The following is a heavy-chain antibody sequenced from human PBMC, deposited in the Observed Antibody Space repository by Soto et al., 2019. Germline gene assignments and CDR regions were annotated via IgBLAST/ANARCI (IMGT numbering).Heavy chain of an antibody. D-gene: IGHD3-22*01. CDR2: IYSGGST. V-gene: IGHV3-53*01. CDR3: ASSGDSGYYYYFDY. J-gene: IGHJ4*02. CDR1: GFTVSSNY. Sequence: GGSLRLSCAASGFTVSSNYMSWVRQAPGKGLEWVSVIYSGGSTYYADSVKGRFTISRDNSKNTLYLQMNSLRAEDTAVYYYASSGDSGYYYYFDYWGQGTLVTVSS.